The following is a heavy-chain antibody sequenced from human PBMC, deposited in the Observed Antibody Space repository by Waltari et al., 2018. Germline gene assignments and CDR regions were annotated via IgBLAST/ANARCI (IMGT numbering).Heavy chain of an antibody. Sequence: QVQLQESGPGLVKPSETLSLTCTVSGGSISSYYCSWIRQPPGQGLAWIGYIYYSGSTNYHPSPKGSVTIAADTFKNQSSRKLSAVTAAETAAYYCARAGGNWNYEGLMDYWGQGTLVTVSS. CDR3: ARAGGNWNYEGLMDY. D-gene: IGHD1-7*01. CDR1: GGSISSYY. J-gene: IGHJ4*02. V-gene: IGHV4-59*01. CDR2: IYYSGST.